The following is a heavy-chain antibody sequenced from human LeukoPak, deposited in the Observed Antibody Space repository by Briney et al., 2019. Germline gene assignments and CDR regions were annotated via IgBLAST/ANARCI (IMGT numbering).Heavy chain of an antibody. CDR3: ARAYLSKDAFDI. Sequence: PSETLSLTCTVSGGSISSSSYYWGWIRQPPGKGLEWIGYIYYSGSTYYNPSLKSRVTISVDTSKNQFSLRLTSVTAADTAVYYCARAYLSKDAFDIWGQGTMVTVSS. J-gene: IGHJ3*02. CDR1: GGSISSSSYY. CDR2: IYYSGST. V-gene: IGHV4-30-4*08.